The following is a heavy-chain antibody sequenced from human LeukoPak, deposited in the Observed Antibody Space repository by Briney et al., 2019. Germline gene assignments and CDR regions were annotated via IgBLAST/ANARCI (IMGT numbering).Heavy chain of an antibody. Sequence: ASVKVSCKASGGTFSSYAISWVRQAPGQGLEWMGGIIPIVGTANYAQKFQGRVTITADESTSTAYMELSSLRSEDTAVYYCARSLVVVPAAIEVGWFDPWGQGTLVTVSS. J-gene: IGHJ5*02. CDR1: GGTFSSYA. CDR2: IIPIVGTA. V-gene: IGHV1-69*13. CDR3: ARSLVVVPAAIEVGWFDP. D-gene: IGHD2-2*01.